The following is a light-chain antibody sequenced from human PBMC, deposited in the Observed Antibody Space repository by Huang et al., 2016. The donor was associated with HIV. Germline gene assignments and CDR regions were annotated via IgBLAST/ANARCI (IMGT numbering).Light chain of an antibody. CDR3: QQYYSIPPS. V-gene: IGKV4-1*01. Sequence: DIVMTQSPNSLAVSLGERATINCRYSQSVLSSSKNRNYLALYQQKPGQPPKFLIDWASTRESGVHVRFSGSGSGTDFTLTISSLQAEDVAVYYCQQYYSIPPSFGGGTKVEIK. CDR1: QSVLSSSKNRNY. CDR2: WAS. J-gene: IGKJ4*01.